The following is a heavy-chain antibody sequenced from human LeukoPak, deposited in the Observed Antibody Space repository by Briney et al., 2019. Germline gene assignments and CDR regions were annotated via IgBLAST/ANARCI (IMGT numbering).Heavy chain of an antibody. CDR3: ARVPYYYGSADY. J-gene: IGHJ4*02. Sequence: PSETLSLTCTVSGGSISSYYWSWIRQPPGKGLEWIGYIYYSASTNYDPSLNSRVTISVDTPKNQFSLKLSSVTAADTAVYYCARVPYYYGSADYWGQGTLVTVSS. CDR2: IYYSAST. CDR1: GGSISSYY. D-gene: IGHD3-10*01. V-gene: IGHV4-59*01.